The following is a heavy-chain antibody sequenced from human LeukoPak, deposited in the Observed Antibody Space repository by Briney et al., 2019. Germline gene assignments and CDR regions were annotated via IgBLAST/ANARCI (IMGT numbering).Heavy chain of an antibody. CDR3: ARGWGLGFDI. Sequence: ASVKVSCKTSGYTFTSYYMHWVRQAPGQGLEWMGIINPSGGSTTCAQKFQGRVTTTRDTSTSTVYMELSSLRSEDTAVYYCARGWGLGFDIWGQGTMVTVSS. CDR2: INPSGGST. D-gene: IGHD7-27*01. V-gene: IGHV1-46*01. J-gene: IGHJ3*02. CDR1: GYTFTSYY.